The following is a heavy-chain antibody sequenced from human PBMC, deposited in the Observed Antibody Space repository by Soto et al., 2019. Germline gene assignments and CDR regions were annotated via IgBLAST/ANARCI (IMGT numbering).Heavy chain of an antibody. Sequence: QVQLQESGPGLVKPSQTLSLTCTVSGGSISSGDYYWSWIRQPPGKGLEWIGYIYYSGSTYYNPSLKRRVTISVDTSKNQFSLKLSSVTAADTAVYYCARATYYYDSSAYNWFDPWGQGTLVTVSS. CDR2: IYYSGST. D-gene: IGHD3-22*01. CDR1: GGSISSGDYY. V-gene: IGHV4-30-4*01. J-gene: IGHJ5*02. CDR3: ARATYYYDSSAYNWFDP.